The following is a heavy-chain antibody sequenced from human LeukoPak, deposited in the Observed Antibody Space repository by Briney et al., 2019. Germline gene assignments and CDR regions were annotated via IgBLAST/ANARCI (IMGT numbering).Heavy chain of an antibody. J-gene: IGHJ4*02. CDR2: INAGNGNS. D-gene: IGHD1-26*01. Sequence: ASVKVSCKASGYTFSSYAMHWVRQAPGQRLEWMGWINAGNGNSKLSHEFQGRVTITRDTSASTAYMELNSLRSEDMAVYYCAREGAYIGGSYPFDYWGQGTLVTVSS. CDR3: AREGAYIGGSYPFDY. V-gene: IGHV1-3*03. CDR1: GYTFSSYA.